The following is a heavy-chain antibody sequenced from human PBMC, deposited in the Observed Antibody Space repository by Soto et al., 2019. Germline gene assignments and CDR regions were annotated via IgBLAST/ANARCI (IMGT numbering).Heavy chain of an antibody. CDR2: INSDGSST. Sequence: PGGSLRLSGAASECAFRSYWMHWVRQAPGKGLVRVSRINSDGSSTSYADSVKGRFTISRDNAKNTLYLQMNSLRAEDTAVYYSARDVGQKLSPYMDVWGKGTTVNVSS. V-gene: IGHV3-74*01. CDR3: ARDVGQKLSPYMDV. D-gene: IGHD5-18*01. CDR1: ECAFRSYW. J-gene: IGHJ6*03.